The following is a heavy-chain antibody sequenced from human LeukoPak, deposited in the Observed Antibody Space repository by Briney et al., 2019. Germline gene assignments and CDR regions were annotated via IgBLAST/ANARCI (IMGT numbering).Heavy chain of an antibody. CDR2: ISSGSRTI. CDR3: ARVVGIVGATRHFDY. D-gene: IGHD1-26*01. Sequence: PGGSLRLSCVGSGFTFSSYEMDWVRQAPGKGLEWISYISSGSRTIYYADSVKGRFTISRDNAKNSLYLQMNSLRAEDTALYYCARVVGIVGATRHFDYWGQGTLVTVSS. J-gene: IGHJ4*02. V-gene: IGHV3-48*03. CDR1: GFTFSSYE.